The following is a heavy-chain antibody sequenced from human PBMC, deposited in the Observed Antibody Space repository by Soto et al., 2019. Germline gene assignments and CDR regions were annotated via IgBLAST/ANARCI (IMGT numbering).Heavy chain of an antibody. D-gene: IGHD6-19*01. CDR2: TYYRSKWYN. CDR1: GDSVSSNSAA. Sequence: QALSLPFAISGDSVSSNSAACNLIRHSPSRGLEWLGRTYYRSKWYNDYAVSVKSRITINPDTSKNQSSLQLNSVTPEDTAVYYCARGALIAVAGTRYYYYYGMDVWGQGTTVTVS. V-gene: IGHV6-1*01. J-gene: IGHJ6*02. CDR3: ARGALIAVAGTRYYYYYGMDV.